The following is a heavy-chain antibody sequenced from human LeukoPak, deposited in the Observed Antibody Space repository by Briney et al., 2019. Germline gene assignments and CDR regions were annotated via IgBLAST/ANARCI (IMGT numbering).Heavy chain of an antibody. D-gene: IGHD5-18*01. Sequence: GESLKISCQASGYTFAKYWIGWVRQMPGKGLEWMGIIYPIDSETRYSPSFQGQVTFSADRSINTAYLQWNSLKASDTAMYYCALTTMVSRYMDVWGKGTTVTVSS. J-gene: IGHJ6*03. CDR3: ALTTMVSRYMDV. V-gene: IGHV5-51*01. CDR2: IYPIDSET. CDR1: GYTFAKYW.